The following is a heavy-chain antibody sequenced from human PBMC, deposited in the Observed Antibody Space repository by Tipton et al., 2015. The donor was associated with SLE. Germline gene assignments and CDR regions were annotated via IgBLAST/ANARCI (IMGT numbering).Heavy chain of an antibody. CDR3: ATIGDYDFWSGYYFDY. V-gene: IGHV3-74*01. CDR1: GLTFSSSW. J-gene: IGHJ4*02. D-gene: IGHD3-3*01. Sequence: SLRLSCAASGLTFSSSWMHWVRQAPGKGLVWVARIDSDGSSISYADFVKGRFTISRDNAKNTVYLQMNSLRAEDTAVYYCATIGDYDFWSGYYFDYWGQGTLVTVSS. CDR2: IDSDGSSI.